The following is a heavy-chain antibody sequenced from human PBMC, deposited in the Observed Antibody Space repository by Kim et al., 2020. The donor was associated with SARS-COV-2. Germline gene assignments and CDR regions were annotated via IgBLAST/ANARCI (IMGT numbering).Heavy chain of an antibody. Sequence: GSLRLSCAASGFTFSSYAMSWVRQAPGKGLEWVSAISGSGGSTYYADSVKGRFTISRDNSKNTLYLQMNSLRAEDTAVYYCAKEVSGGCSGGSCYPGYWGQGTLVTVSS. J-gene: IGHJ4*02. D-gene: IGHD2-15*01. CDR2: ISGSGGST. CDR1: GFTFSSYA. V-gene: IGHV3-23*01. CDR3: AKEVSGGCSGGSCYPGY.